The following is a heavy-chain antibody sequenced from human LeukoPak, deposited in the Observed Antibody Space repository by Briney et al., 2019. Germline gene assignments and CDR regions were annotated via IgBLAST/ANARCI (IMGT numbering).Heavy chain of an antibody. CDR2: IGTAGDT. CDR3: ARDLRKGSYFDY. V-gene: IGHV3-13*04. Sequence: GGSLRLSCAASGFTFSSYDMHWVRQATGKGLEWVSAIGTAGDTYYPGSVKGRFTISRENAKNSLYLQMNSLRAGDTAVYYCARDLRKGSYFDYWGQGTLVTVSS. J-gene: IGHJ4*02. CDR1: GFTFSSYD. D-gene: IGHD2-15*01.